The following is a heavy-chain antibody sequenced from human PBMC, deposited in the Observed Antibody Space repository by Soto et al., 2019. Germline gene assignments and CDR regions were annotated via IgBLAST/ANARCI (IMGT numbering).Heavy chain of an antibody. CDR1: GGSFSGYS. V-gene: IGHV4-34*01. J-gene: IGHJ6*02. D-gene: IGHD2-2*01. CDR3: ARLVVIPAPIPHYYGIDV. CDR2: INPSGTI. Sequence: SETLSLTCAVYGGSFSGYSWSWIRQPPWMGLEWIGEINPSGTIHYNPSLKSRVTMSLDRSKNQFSLKVASVTAADSATYYCARLVVIPAPIPHYYGIDVWGQGTTVT.